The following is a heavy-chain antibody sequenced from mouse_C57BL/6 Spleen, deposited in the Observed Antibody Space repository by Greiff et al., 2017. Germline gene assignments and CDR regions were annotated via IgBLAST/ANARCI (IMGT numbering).Heavy chain of an antibody. CDR2: IDPSDSET. J-gene: IGHJ4*01. CDR3: ARDYYGSSYEAMDD. Sequence: VQLQQPGAELVRPGSSVKLSCKASGYTFTSYWMHWVKQRPIQGLEWIGNIDPSDSETHYNQKFKDKATLTVDKSSSTAYMQLSSLTSEDSAVYYCARDYYGSSYEAMDDWGQGTSVTVAS. V-gene: IGHV1-52*01. D-gene: IGHD1-1*01. CDR1: GYTFTSYW.